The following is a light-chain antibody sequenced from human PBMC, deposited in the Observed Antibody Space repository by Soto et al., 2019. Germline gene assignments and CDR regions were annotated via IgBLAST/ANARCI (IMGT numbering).Light chain of an antibody. V-gene: IGKV3-15*01. J-gene: IGKJ3*01. CDR3: QQFYQSPET. CDR1: QSVSAN. CDR2: RAY. Sequence: EVVMTQSPATLSVSPGETVTLSCTASQSVSANVAWYLHKPGQAPRLLTYRAYTRATGVPDRFSGSGSGTEFPLTIRGLQPEDFAVYYCQQFYQSPETFGPGTKLDV.